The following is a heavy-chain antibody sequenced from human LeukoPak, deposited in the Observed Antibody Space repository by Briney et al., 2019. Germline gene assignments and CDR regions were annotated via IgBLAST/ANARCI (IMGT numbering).Heavy chain of an antibody. D-gene: IGHD1-14*01. V-gene: IGHV5-10-1*01. CDR2: IDPSDSYT. CDR3: ATQPGPYYFDY. J-gene: IGHJ4*02. CDR1: GYSFTSYW. Sequence: GESLRFSCKGSGYSFTSYWISWVRQMPGKGLEWMGRIDPSDSYTNYSPSFQGHVTISADKSISTAYLQWSSLKASDTAMYYCATQPGPYYFDYWGQGTLSPSPQ.